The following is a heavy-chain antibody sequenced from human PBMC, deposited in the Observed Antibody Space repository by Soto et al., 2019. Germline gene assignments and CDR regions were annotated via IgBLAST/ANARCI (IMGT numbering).Heavy chain of an antibody. CDR2: ISGSGEMT. Sequence: EVQLLESGGDLVQPGGSLRLACAASGFTFRGDAMSWVRQAPGKGLEWVSAISGSGEMTHYAESVKGRFTISRDNSKNTLYLQMESLRAEDTALYYCARSEMTYNWNDWGQGTLVTVSS. CDR3: ARSEMTYNWND. D-gene: IGHD1-1*01. CDR1: GFTFRGDA. J-gene: IGHJ4*02. V-gene: IGHV3-23*01.